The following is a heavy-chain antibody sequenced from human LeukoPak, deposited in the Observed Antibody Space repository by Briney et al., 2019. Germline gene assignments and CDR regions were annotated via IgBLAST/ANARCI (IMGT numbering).Heavy chain of an antibody. V-gene: IGHV3-23*01. CDR1: GLSFSVYA. CDR2: ISGSGGRT. D-gene: IGHD3-3*01. CDR3: AKGGQDFDFWRFDY. J-gene: IGHJ4*02. Sequence: GGSLRLSCAASGLSFSVYAMSWVRQAPGKGLERVSSISGSGGRTYYTNSVKGRLTISRENFKNTVYLEMNNLGAEDTALYYCAKGGQDFDFWRFDYWGQGNLVIVSS.